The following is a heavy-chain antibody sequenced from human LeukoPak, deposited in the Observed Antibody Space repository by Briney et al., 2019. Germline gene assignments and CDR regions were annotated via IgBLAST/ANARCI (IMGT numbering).Heavy chain of an antibody. CDR1: GFTFSSYS. CDR3: ARESGSYTFDY. CDR2: ISSSSSYI. Sequence: GGSLRLSCAASGFTFSSYSMNWVRQAPGKGLEWVSSISSSSSYIYYADSVKGRFTISRGNVKNSLYLQMNSLRAEDTAVYYCARESGSYTFDYWGQGTLVTVSS. V-gene: IGHV3-21*01. J-gene: IGHJ4*02. D-gene: IGHD1-26*01.